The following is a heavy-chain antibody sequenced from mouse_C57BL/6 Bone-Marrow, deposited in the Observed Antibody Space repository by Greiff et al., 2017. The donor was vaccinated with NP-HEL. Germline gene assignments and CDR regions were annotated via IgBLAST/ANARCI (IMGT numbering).Heavy chain of an antibody. Sequence: QVQLQQPGAELVRPGSSVKLSCKASGYTFTSYWMHWVKQRPIQGLEWIGNIDPSDSETHYNQKFKDKATLTVDKSSSTAYMQLSSLTSEDSAVYYCARIYGNHYAMDYWGQGTSVTVSS. V-gene: IGHV1-52*01. CDR2: IDPSDSET. CDR1: GYTFTSYW. CDR3: ARIYGNHYAMDY. J-gene: IGHJ4*01. D-gene: IGHD2-1*01.